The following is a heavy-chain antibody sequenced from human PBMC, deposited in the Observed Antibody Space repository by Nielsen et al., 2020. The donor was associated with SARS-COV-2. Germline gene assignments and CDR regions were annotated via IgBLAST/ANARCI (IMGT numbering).Heavy chain of an antibody. J-gene: IGHJ4*02. CDR2: INSDGSGA. V-gene: IGHV3-74*01. CDR3: VRSRYYGPTSYFDY. CDR1: GFTFSSYW. D-gene: IGHD3-22*01. Sequence: GESLKISCAASGFTFSSYWMHWVRQVPGTGLVWVSRINSDGSGATYADSVKGRFIISRDNAKKTLYLQMTSLRAEDTAVYYCVRSRYYGPTSYFDYWGQGTLVTVPS.